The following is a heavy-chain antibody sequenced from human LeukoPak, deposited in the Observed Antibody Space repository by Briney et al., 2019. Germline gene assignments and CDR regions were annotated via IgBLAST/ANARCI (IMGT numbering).Heavy chain of an antibody. D-gene: IGHD6-19*01. CDR3: ARTRPWLVFDY. CDR2: IYSGGST. Sequence: SGGSLRLSCAASGFTVSSNYMSWVRQAPGKGLEWVSVIYSGGSTYYADSVKGRFTISRDNSKNTLYLQMNSLRAEDTAVYYCARTRPWLVFDYWGQGTLVTVSS. V-gene: IGHV3-53*01. J-gene: IGHJ4*02. CDR1: GFTVSSNY.